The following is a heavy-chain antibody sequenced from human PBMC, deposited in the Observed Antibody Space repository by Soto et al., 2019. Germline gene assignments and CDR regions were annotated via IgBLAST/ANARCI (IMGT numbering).Heavy chain of an antibody. CDR2: TYYRSKWYN. J-gene: IGHJ5*02. CDR3: ARDGFGELLYIPRYNWFDP. V-gene: IGHV6-1*01. D-gene: IGHD3-10*01. CDR1: GDSVSSNSAA. Sequence: SQTLSLTCAISGDSVSSNSAAWNWIRQSPSRGLEWLGRTYYRSKWYNDYAVSVKSRITINPDTSKNQFSLQLNSVTPEDTAVYYCARDGFGELLYIPRYNWFDPWGQGTLVPVSS.